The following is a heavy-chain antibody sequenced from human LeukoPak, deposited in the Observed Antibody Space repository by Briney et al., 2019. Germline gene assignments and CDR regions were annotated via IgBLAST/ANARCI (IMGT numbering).Heavy chain of an antibody. CDR3: ARVLRAASWRSYDY. Sequence: SETLSLTCTVSGGSVSNSLYYWSWIRQPPGKGLEWIGYIYYSGSTNYNPSLKSRVTISIDTSRNQFSLRLNSMTAADTAVYYCARVLRAASWRSYDYWGQGSLVTVSS. CDR1: GGSVSNSLYY. J-gene: IGHJ4*02. V-gene: IGHV4-61*01. D-gene: IGHD5-18*01. CDR2: IYYSGST.